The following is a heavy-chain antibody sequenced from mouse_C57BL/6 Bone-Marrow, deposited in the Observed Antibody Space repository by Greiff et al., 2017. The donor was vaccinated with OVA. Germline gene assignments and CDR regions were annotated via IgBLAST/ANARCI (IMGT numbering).Heavy chain of an antibody. J-gene: IGHJ2*01. CDR3: ARGRPGLYFDY. Sequence: VQLQQSDAELVEPGASVKISCKVSGYTFTDHTIPWMKQRPEQGLEWIGYIYPRDVSTKYNEKFKGKATLTADKSSSTAYMQLNSLTSDDSAVYFCARGRPGLYFDYWGQGTTLTVSS. CDR1: GYTFTDHT. V-gene: IGHV1-78*01. CDR2: IYPRDVST. D-gene: IGHD1-2*01.